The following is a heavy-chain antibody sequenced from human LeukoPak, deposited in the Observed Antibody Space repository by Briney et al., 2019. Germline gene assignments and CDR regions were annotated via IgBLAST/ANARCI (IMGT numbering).Heavy chain of an antibody. J-gene: IGHJ4*02. CDR2: INPNSGGT. Sequence: GASVKVSCKASGYTFTGYYMHWVRQAPGQGLEWMGWINPNSGGTNYAQKFQGRVTMTRDTSISTAYMELGSLRSEDTAVYYCARGRPYYDSSGYDYWGQGTLVTVSS. CDR1: GYTFTGYY. V-gene: IGHV1-2*02. CDR3: ARGRPYYDSSGYDY. D-gene: IGHD3-22*01.